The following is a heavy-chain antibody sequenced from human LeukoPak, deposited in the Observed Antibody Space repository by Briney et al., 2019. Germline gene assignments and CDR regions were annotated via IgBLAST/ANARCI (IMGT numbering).Heavy chain of an antibody. J-gene: IGHJ4*02. V-gene: IGHV4-39*01. CDR3: ARHVGGGPSGSYLLEY. CDR2: VSYSGTT. D-gene: IGHD1-26*01. Sequence: SETLSLTCTVSGGSISSYNYYWGWIRQPPGKGLEWIGSVSYSGTTYYNPSLKNRGTISVDTSKNQFSLKLSSVTAADTAVYYCARHVGGGPSGSYLLEYWGQGTLVIVSS. CDR1: GGSISSYNYY.